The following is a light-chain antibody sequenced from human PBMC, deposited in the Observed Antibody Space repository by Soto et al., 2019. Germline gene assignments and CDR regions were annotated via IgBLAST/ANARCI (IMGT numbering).Light chain of an antibody. Sequence: EIVMTQSPATLSVSPGGSATLSCRASQHVSSNFAWYRQKPGQAPTLLIYRASTRATGIPARFSGCASGTEFTLTNISLQSKDFAVKYCLQYNNWPYTLGQGNKIEIK. CDR1: QHVSSN. CDR2: RAS. J-gene: IGKJ2*01. V-gene: IGKV3-15*01. CDR3: LQYNNWPYT.